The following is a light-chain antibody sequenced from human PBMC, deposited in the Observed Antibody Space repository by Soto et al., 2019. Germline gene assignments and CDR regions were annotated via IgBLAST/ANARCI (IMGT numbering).Light chain of an antibody. CDR1: QNINSDY. V-gene: IGKV3-20*01. J-gene: IGKJ1*01. CDR3: QQYSSSPQT. Sequence: EHVLTQAPGPLSLSPGERGTLSCTASQNINSDYLAWYQEKHGQAPRXXIFGASTRATGIPDRFSGSGAGAYLNLTISRLQPADFAVYYCQQYSSSPQTFGQGTKVDIK. CDR2: GAS.